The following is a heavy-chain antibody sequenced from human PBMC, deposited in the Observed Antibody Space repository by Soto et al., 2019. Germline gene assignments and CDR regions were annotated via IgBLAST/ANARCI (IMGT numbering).Heavy chain of an antibody. Sequence: QVQLVQSGAEVRKPGSSVNVSCKASGTTFSTHGIHWVRQAPGQGREWMGGFVPMFSSSNYAQKFQGRLTIVADESTNSAYMELSSLRADDSAIYYCARSGGTYYFDHWGQGTLVTVSS. J-gene: IGHJ4*02. V-gene: IGHV1-69*01. CDR1: GTTFSTHG. D-gene: IGHD1-1*01. CDR2: FVPMFSSS. CDR3: ARSGGTYYFDH.